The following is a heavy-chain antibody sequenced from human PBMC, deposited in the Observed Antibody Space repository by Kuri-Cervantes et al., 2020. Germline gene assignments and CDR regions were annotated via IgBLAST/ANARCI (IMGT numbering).Heavy chain of an antibody. D-gene: IGHD6-13*01. CDR2: IYYSGST. J-gene: IGHJ3*02. Sequence: SQTLSLTCAVSGGSISSSSYYWGWIRQPPGKGLEWIGSIYYSGSTYYNPSLKSRVTMSVDTSKNQFSLRLSSVAAADTAVYYCATSSRNAFDIWGQGTMVTVSS. CDR3: ATSSRNAFDI. CDR1: GGSISSSSYY. V-gene: IGHV4-39*07.